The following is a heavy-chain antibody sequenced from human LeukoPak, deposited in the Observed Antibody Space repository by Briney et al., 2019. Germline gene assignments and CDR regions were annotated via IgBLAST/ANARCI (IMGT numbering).Heavy chain of an antibody. V-gene: IGHV4-4*07. J-gene: IGHJ6*03. Sequence: PSGTLSLTCTVSGGSISGYYWSWIRQPPGKGLEWIGRISSSGSTNYNPSLKSRVTISVDTSKNQFSLQLNSVTPEDTAVYYCARAPIEMATISPRNYYYYYMDVWGKGTTVTISS. CDR1: GGSISGYY. D-gene: IGHD5-24*01. CDR2: ISSSGST. CDR3: ARAPIEMATISPRNYYYYYMDV.